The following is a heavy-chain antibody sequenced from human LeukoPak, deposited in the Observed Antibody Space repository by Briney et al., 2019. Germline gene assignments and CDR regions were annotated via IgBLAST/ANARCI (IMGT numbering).Heavy chain of an antibody. CDR3: ARTVTTKAFDI. CDR1: GFTVSSNY. J-gene: IGHJ3*02. Sequence: GGSLRLSCAASGFTVSSNYMSWVRQAPGKGLEWVSVIYSGGSTYYADSVKGRFTISRDNSKNTLYLQMNGLRAEDTAVYYCARTVTTKAFDIWGQGTMVTVSS. V-gene: IGHV3-66*02. CDR2: IYSGGST. D-gene: IGHD4-11*01.